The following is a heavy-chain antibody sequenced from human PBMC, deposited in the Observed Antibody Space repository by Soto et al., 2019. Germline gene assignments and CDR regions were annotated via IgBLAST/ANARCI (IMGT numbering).Heavy chain of an antibody. Sequence: PSETLSLTCTVSGGSISSGGYYWSWIRQHPGKGLEWIGYIYYSGSTYYNPSLKSRVTISVDTSKNQFSLKLSSVTAADTAVYYCARVDGKDSGYDLVDYWGRGTLVTVSS. V-gene: IGHV4-31*03. J-gene: IGHJ4*02. D-gene: IGHD5-12*01. CDR1: GGSISSGGYY. CDR3: ARVDGKDSGYDLVDY. CDR2: IYYSGST.